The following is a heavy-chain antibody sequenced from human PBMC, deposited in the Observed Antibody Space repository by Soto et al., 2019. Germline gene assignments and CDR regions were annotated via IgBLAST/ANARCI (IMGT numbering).Heavy chain of an antibody. CDR3: AKDQEGDLYYYNREV. CDR1: GFTFSSYG. D-gene: IGHD3-10*01. Sequence: GGSLRLSCAASGFTFSSYGMHWVRQAPGKGLEWVAVISYDGSNKYYADSVKGRFTISRDNSKNTLYLQMNSLRAEDTAVYYCAKDQEGDLYYYNREVWGKGTRVTVSS. J-gene: IGHJ6*03. CDR2: ISYDGSNK. V-gene: IGHV3-30*18.